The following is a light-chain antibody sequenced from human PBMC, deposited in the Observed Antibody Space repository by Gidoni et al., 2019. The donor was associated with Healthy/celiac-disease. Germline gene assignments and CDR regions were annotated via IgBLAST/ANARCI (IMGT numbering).Light chain of an antibody. CDR2: TAS. CDR1: QSISSW. J-gene: IGKJ1*01. Sequence: DIQMTQSPSTLSASVGDRVTITCRASQSISSWLVWYQQKPGKAPKLLIYTASSLESGVPSRFSGSGSGTEFTLTISSLQPDDFATYYCQQYNSYSPWTFGQGTKVEIK. CDR3: QQYNSYSPWT. V-gene: IGKV1-5*03.